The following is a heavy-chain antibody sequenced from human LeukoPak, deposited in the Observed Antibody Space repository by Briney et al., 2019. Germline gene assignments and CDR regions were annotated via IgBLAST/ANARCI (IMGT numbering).Heavy chain of an antibody. CDR1: GGSVSNYY. D-gene: IGHD3-22*01. CDR2: IYYTET. V-gene: IGHV4-59*02. CDR3: ARGTDDSSGYLDC. J-gene: IGHJ4*02. Sequence: SETLSLTCTVSGGSVSNYYWSWIRQSPGKGLEWIGYIYYTETSYNPSLKSRVTISVDTSKNQFSLKLSSVTAADTAVYYCARGTDDSSGYLDCWGQGTLVTVSS.